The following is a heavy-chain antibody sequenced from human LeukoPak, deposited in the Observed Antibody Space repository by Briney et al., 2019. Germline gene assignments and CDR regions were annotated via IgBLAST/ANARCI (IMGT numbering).Heavy chain of an antibody. CDR3: AKDTGMTTVG. D-gene: IGHD4-17*01. CDR2: ISGSGGST. CDR1: GFTFSSYS. J-gene: IGHJ4*02. V-gene: IGHV3-23*01. Sequence: GGSLRLSCAASGFTFSSYSMNWVRQAPGKGLEWVSAISGSGGSTYYADSVKGRFTISRDNSKNTLYLQMNSLRAEDTAVYYCAKDTGMTTVGWGQGTLVTVSS.